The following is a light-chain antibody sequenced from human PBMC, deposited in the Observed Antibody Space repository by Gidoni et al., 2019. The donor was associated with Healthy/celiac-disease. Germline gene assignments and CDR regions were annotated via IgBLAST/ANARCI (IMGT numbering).Light chain of an antibody. Sequence: YVLAPPPSVSVAPGQTARITCGRNNIGSKSVHWYQQKPGQAPVLVVYDDSDRPSGIPERFSGSNSGNTATLTISRVEAGDEADYYCQVCDSSSDHGRVFGGGTKLTVL. CDR3: QVCDSSSDHGRV. CDR2: DDS. J-gene: IGLJ3*02. V-gene: IGLV3-21*02. CDR1: NIGSKS.